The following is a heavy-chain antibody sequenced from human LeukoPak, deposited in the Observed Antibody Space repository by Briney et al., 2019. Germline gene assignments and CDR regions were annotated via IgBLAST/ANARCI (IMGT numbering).Heavy chain of an antibody. J-gene: IGHJ4*02. D-gene: IGHD6-6*01. CDR1: GGAISSYY. Sequence: SETLSLTCTVSGGAISSYYWSWIRQPAGKGLEWIGRIYNSRSINYNPSLKSRVTMSVDTSKNQFSLKLSSVTAADTAVYYCARGTHTPYSSSAGGDYYFDYWGQGTLVTVSS. V-gene: IGHV4-4*07. CDR2: IYNSRSI. CDR3: ARGTHTPYSSSAGGDYYFDY.